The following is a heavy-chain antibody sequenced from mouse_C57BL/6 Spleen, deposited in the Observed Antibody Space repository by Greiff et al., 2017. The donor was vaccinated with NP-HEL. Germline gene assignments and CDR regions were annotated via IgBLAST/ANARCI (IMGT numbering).Heavy chain of an antibody. CDR1: GFTFSSYA. CDR2: ISDGGSYT. Sequence: DVHLVESGGGLVKPGGSLKLSCAASGFTFSSYAMSWVRQTPETRLEWVATISDGGSYTYYPDNVKGRFTISRDNAKNNLYLQMSHLKSEDTAMYYWARDRASYDWYFDVWGTGTTVTVSS. J-gene: IGHJ1*03. D-gene: IGHD3-3*01. V-gene: IGHV5-4*01. CDR3: ARDRASYDWYFDV.